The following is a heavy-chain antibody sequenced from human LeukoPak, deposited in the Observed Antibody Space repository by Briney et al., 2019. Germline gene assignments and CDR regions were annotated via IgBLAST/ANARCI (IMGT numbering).Heavy chain of an antibody. Sequence: PSETLSLTCAVSGGSISSGGYSWSWIRQPPGKGLEWIGYIYHSGSTYYNPSLKSRVTISVDTSKNQFSLKLSSVTAADTAVYYCARRGGSSGWYASYFDYWGQGTLVTVSS. CDR2: IYHSGST. CDR1: GGSISSGGYS. CDR3: ARRGGSSGWYASYFDY. J-gene: IGHJ4*02. D-gene: IGHD6-19*01. V-gene: IGHV4-30-2*01.